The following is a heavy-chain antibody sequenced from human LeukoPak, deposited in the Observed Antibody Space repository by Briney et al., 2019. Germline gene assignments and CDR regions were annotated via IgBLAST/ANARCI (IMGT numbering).Heavy chain of an antibody. D-gene: IGHD4-17*01. CDR3: ARRRGGDYGMYYYYYMDV. CDR2: INHSGST. Sequence: SETLSLTCAVYGGSFSGYYWSWVRQPPGKGLEWIGEINHSGSTNYNPSLKSRVTISVDTSKNQFSLKLSSVTAADTAVYYCARRRGGDYGMYYYYYMDVWGKGTTVTVSS. CDR1: GGSFSGYY. V-gene: IGHV4-34*01. J-gene: IGHJ6*03.